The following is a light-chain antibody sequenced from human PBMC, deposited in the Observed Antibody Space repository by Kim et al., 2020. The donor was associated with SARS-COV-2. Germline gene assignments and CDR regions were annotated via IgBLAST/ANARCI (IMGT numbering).Light chain of an antibody. J-gene: IGLJ2*01. V-gene: IGLV3-19*01. CDR1: SLRSYY. CDR3: CSRDTDHNVI. CDR2: GKN. Sequence: SSELTQDPAVSVALGQTVRITCQGDSLRSYYVTWYQQKPGQAPMLVIYGKNNRPSEIPDRFSGSSSGNTASLTITGAQAEDEGDYYCCSRDTDHNVIFGGGTNLTVL.